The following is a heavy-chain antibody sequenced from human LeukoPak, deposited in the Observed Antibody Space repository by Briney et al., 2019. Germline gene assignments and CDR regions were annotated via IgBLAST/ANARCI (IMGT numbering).Heavy chain of an antibody. CDR3: ARDRPRRGYSSSWYVAFDI. J-gene: IGHJ3*02. Sequence: SETLSLTCAVYGGSFSGYYWSWIRQPPGKGLEWIGEINHSGSTNYNPSLKSRVTISVETSKNQFSLKLSSVTAADTAVYYCARDRPRRGYSSSWYVAFDIWGQGTMVTVSS. V-gene: IGHV4-34*01. CDR2: INHSGST. CDR1: GGSFSGYY. D-gene: IGHD6-13*01.